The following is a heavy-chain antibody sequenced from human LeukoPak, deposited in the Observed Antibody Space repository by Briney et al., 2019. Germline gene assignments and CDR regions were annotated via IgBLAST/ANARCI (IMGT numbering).Heavy chain of an antibody. V-gene: IGHV3-33*08. D-gene: IGHD6-19*01. Sequence: GGPLRLSCAASGFAFSTYDMHWVRQAPGKGLEWVAVIWFDGSNKFYADSVKGRFTISRDNSKNTLYLQMNSLRAEDTAVYYCASSAGALIDCWGQGTLVIVSS. J-gene: IGHJ4*02. CDR1: GFAFSTYD. CDR3: ASSAGALIDC. CDR2: IWFDGSNK.